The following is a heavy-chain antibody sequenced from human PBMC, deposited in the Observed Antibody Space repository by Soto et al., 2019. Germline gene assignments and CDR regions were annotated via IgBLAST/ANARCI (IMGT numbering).Heavy chain of an antibody. D-gene: IGHD1-26*01. CDR2: IYPSDSYT. Sequence: PGESLKIPCWGSGYSFTKYWNNWVRQMPGKVLEWMGRIYPSDSYTNYSPSVHGHVTISADRSLNTAYLQWSRLRASGTAMYSCARCPPEWELSTYCFDIWGQGXMVTV. V-gene: IGHV5-10-1*01. CDR3: ARCPPEWELSTYCFDI. CDR1: GYSFTKYW. J-gene: IGHJ3*02.